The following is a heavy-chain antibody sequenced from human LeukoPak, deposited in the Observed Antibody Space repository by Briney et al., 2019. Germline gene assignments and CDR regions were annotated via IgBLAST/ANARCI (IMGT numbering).Heavy chain of an antibody. CDR3: ARSLWFFDAFDI. CDR2: INPNSGGT. Sequence: GASVKVSCKASGYTFTGYYMHWVRQAPGQGREWMGWINPNSGGTNYAQKFQGRVTMTRDTSISTAYMELSRLRSDDTAVYYCARSLWFFDAFDIRGQGTMVTVSS. D-gene: IGHD3-10*01. J-gene: IGHJ3*02. V-gene: IGHV1-2*02. CDR1: GYTFTGYY.